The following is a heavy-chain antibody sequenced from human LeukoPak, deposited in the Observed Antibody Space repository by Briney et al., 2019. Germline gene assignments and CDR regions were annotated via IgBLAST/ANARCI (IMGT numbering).Heavy chain of an antibody. J-gene: IGHJ4*02. CDR1: GYSISSGYY. Sequence: PSETLSLTCTVSGYSISSGYYWGWIRQPPGKGPEWIGSIYHSGSTYYNPSLKSRVTISVDTSKNQFSLKLSSVTAADTAVYYCASRGRIRSWFPDYWGQGTLVTVSS. D-gene: IGHD6-13*01. CDR2: IYHSGST. CDR3: ASRGRIRSWFPDY. V-gene: IGHV4-38-2*02.